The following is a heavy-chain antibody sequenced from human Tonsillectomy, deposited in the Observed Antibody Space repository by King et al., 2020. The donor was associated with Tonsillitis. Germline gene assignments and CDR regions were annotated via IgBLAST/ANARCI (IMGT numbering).Heavy chain of an antibody. V-gene: IGHV1-58*01. Sequence: QLVQSGPEVKKPGTSVKVSCKASGFTFTTSAVQWVRQARGQRLEWIGWIVVGSGDTNYAQKFQERVTITRDMSTSTAYMELTSLRSEDTAVYYCAAGGAVAADSAWYFVLWGRGTLVTVSS. D-gene: IGHD6-19*01. CDR3: AAGGAVAADSAWYFVL. J-gene: IGHJ2*01. CDR1: GFTFTTSA. CDR2: IVVGSGDT.